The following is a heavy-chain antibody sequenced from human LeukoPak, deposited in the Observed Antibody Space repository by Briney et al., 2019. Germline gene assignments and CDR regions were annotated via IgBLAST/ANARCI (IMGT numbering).Heavy chain of an antibody. CDR3: ARVMDGYNVDY. Sequence: SETLSLTCTVSGGSISSGGYYWSWIRQPPGKGLEWIGYIYHSGSTYYNPSLKSRVTISVDTSKNQFSLKLSSVTAADTAVYYCARVMDGYNVDYWGQGTLVTVSS. V-gene: IGHV4-30-2*01. CDR2: IYHSGST. D-gene: IGHD5-24*01. CDR1: GGSISSGGYY. J-gene: IGHJ4*02.